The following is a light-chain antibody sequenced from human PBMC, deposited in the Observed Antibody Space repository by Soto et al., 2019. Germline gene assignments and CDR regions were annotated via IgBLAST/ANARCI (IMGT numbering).Light chain of an antibody. CDR2: GAS. CDR3: HQYGSAPWT. Sequence: EIVMTHSPATLSVSPGERATLSCRASQSVSSNLAWYQQKPGQAPRLLIYGASTRATGIPDRFSGSGSGTDFTLTISRLEPEDFAVYYCHQYGSAPWTFGQGTKVDIK. J-gene: IGKJ1*01. V-gene: IGKV3-15*01. CDR1: QSVSSN.